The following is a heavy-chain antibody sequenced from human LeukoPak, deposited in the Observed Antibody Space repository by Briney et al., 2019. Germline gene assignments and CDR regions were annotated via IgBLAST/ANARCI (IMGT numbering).Heavy chain of an antibody. D-gene: IGHD4-11*01. Sequence: PGGSLRLSCAASGFSFSSFWMSWVRQAPGKGLEWIAQISSSGGAIYYADSVKGRFTISRDNAENSLYLQMNSLGAEDTAVYYCARETSTAEYYFDYWGRGTLVTVSS. CDR1: GFSFSSFW. CDR3: ARETSTAEYYFDY. J-gene: IGHJ4*02. V-gene: IGHV3-48*03. CDR2: ISSSGGAI.